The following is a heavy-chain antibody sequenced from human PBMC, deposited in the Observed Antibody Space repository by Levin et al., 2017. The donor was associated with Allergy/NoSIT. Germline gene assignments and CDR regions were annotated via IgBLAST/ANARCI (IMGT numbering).Heavy chain of an antibody. CDR3: ARGFSIDWAWFDP. D-gene: IGHD2-21*01. CDR2: INPNSGGT. CDR1: GYTFTGYY. V-gene: IGHV1-2*06. J-gene: IGHJ5*02. Sequence: ASVKVSCKASGYTFTGYYMHWVRQAPGQGLEWMGRINPNSGGTNYAQKFQGRVTMTRDTSISTAYMELSRLRSDDTAVYYCARGFSIDWAWFDPWGQGTLVTVSS.